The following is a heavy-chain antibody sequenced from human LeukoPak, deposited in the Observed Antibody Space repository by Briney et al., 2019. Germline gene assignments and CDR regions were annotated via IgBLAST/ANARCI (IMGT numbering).Heavy chain of an antibody. CDR3: ARTNPVYGDYDY. Sequence: GGSLRLSCAVSGFTVTDNYMSWVRQAPGKGLQWVSVIYPDGRTYYAGSVKGRFTISRDISRNTLLLQMNSLRPDDTAVHYCARTNPVYGDYDYWGQGILVTVSS. J-gene: IGHJ4*02. V-gene: IGHV3-53*01. D-gene: IGHD4-17*01. CDR2: IYPDGRT. CDR1: GFTVTDNY.